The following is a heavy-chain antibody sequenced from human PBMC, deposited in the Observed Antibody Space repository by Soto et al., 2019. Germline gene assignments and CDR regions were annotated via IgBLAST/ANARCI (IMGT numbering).Heavy chain of an antibody. V-gene: IGHV3-30-3*01. J-gene: IGHJ6*02. CDR1: GFTFSSYA. D-gene: IGHD3-9*01. Sequence: GGSLRLSCAASGFTFSSYAMHWVRQGPGKGLEWVAVISYDGSNKYYADSVKGRFTISRDSSKNTLYLQMNSLRAEDTAVYYCARDTYFDILTGPPPYYYYYGMDVWGQGTTVTVSS. CDR2: ISYDGSNK. CDR3: ARDTYFDILTGPPPYYYYYGMDV.